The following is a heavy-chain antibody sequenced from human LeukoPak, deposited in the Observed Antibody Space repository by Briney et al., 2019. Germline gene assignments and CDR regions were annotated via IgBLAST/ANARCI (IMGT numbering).Heavy chain of an antibody. D-gene: IGHD3-10*01. V-gene: IGHV5-51*01. Sequence: GESLKISCKGSGYSLTSYWIGWVRQMPGKGLEWMGIIYPGDSDTRYSPSFQGQVTISADKSISTAYLQWSSLKASDTAMYYCARHYFGARTKGWFDPWGRGTLVTVSS. J-gene: IGHJ5*02. CDR2: IYPGDSDT. CDR1: GYSLTSYW. CDR3: ARHYFGARTKGWFDP.